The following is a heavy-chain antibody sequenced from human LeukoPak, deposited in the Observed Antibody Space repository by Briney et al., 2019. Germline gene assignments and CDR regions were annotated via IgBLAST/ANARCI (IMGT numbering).Heavy chain of an antibody. CDR3: ARDVSSGSYYTLWWYFDL. CDR2: INPNSGGT. V-gene: IGHV1-2*02. J-gene: IGHJ2*01. CDR1: GYPFTDYY. Sequence: ASVKVSCKASGYPFTDYYMHWVRQAPGQGLEWMGWINPNSGGTNYAQKFQGRVTMTRDTSISTAYMELSRLRSDDTAVYYCARDVSSGSYYTLWWYFDLWGRGTLVTVSS. D-gene: IGHD3-10*02.